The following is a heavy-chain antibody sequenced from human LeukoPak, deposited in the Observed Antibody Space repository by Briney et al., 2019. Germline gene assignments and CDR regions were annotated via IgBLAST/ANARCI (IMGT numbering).Heavy chain of an antibody. CDR1: GGSISTSNW. Sequence: SGTLSLTCAVSGGSISTSNWWTWVRQPPGKGLEWIGEIYHSGSTNYNPSLKSRVTVSVDTSKNQFSLKLSSVTAADTAIYYCARGQLGDGYNFDYWGQGTLVTVSS. J-gene: IGHJ4*02. D-gene: IGHD5-24*01. V-gene: IGHV4-4*02. CDR2: IYHSGST. CDR3: ARGQLGDGYNFDY.